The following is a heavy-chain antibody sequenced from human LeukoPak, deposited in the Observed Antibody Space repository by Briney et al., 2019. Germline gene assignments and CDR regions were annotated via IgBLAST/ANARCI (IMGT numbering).Heavy chain of an antibody. CDR3: VRSITMFQH. D-gene: IGHD3-10*01. CDR1: GFTFDDYG. J-gene: IGHJ1*01. Sequence: GGSLRLSCAASGFTFDDYGMSWVRQAPGKGLEWVSGINWNGGSTGYADSVKGRFTISRDNVKNYLFLQMNSLRAEDTAFYYCVRSITMFQHWGQGTLVTVSS. V-gene: IGHV3-20*04. CDR2: INWNGGST.